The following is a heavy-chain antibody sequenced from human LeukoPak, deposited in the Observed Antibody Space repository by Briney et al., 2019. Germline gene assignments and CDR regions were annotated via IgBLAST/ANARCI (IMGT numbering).Heavy chain of an antibody. V-gene: IGHV4-59*08. Sequence: SETLSLTCTVSGDSISSYYWSWIRQPPGKGLEWIGYIYYSRSTNYNPSLKSRVTISIDTSKNQFSLKLNPVTAADTAVYYCARHGANRQQLVMAFDIWGQGTMVTVSS. D-gene: IGHD6-13*01. CDR1: GDSISSYY. CDR2: IYYSRST. CDR3: ARHGANRQQLVMAFDI. J-gene: IGHJ3*02.